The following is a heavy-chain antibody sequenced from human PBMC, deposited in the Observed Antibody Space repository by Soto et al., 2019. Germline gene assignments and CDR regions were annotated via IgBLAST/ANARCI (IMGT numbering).Heavy chain of an antibody. CDR3: ARASHDYGALDY. CDR2: ISTWSSYS. J-gene: IGHJ4*02. D-gene: IGHD4-17*01. Sequence: GGSLRLSCTASGFTFSSYNTNWVRQAPGKGLEWVSYISTWSSYSFYADSVKGRFTISRDNSENSLYLQLDSLRDEDTAVYYCARASHDYGALDYWGQGALVTVSS. CDR1: GFTFSSYN. V-gene: IGHV3-21*01.